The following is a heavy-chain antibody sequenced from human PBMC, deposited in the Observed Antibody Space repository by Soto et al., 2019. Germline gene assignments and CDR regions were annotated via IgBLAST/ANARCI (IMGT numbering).Heavy chain of an antibody. Sequence: QLQLQESGPGLVKPSETLSLTCTVSGGSFSSSTYYWGWIRQPPGKGLEWIGSMYSGGNTYYNPSLKSRVTVSVDPYTNHFSLKLTSVTAADTAMYYCARQPYDSTGYYYGAWGQGTLVTVSS. CDR3: ARQPYDSTGYYYGA. CDR1: GGSFSSSTYY. D-gene: IGHD3-22*01. CDR2: MYSGGNT. J-gene: IGHJ5*02. V-gene: IGHV4-39*01.